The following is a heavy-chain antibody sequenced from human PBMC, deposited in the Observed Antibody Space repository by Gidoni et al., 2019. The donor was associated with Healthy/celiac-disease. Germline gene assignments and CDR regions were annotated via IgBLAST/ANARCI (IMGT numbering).Heavy chain of an antibody. CDR1: GFTFSSYA. J-gene: IGHJ4*02. CDR3: AKDQVVELRGDY. V-gene: IGHV3-23*01. CDR2: ISGSGGST. Sequence: EVQLLASGGGLVQPGGSLRLSCAATGFTFSSYAMSWVRQAPGKGLGWVSAISGSGGSTYYADSVKGRFTISRDNSKNTLYLQMNSLRAEDTAVYYCAKDQVVELRGDYWGQGTLVTVSS. D-gene: IGHD1-26*01.